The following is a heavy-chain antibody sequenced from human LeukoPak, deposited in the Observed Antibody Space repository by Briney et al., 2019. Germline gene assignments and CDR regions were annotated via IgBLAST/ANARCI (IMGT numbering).Heavy chain of an antibody. Sequence: PGGSLRLSCAASEFTFSSYDMHWVRQVTGKGLEWVSTIDTAGNTGYPDSVKGRFTISRENAKNCLNLQMNSLRVGDTAVYYCARAKMPGIQAAGRVNYFDSWGQGTLVTVSS. J-gene: IGHJ4*02. D-gene: IGHD6-13*01. V-gene: IGHV3-13*01. CDR3: ARAKMPGIQAAGRVNYFDS. CDR1: EFTFSSYD. CDR2: IDTAGNT.